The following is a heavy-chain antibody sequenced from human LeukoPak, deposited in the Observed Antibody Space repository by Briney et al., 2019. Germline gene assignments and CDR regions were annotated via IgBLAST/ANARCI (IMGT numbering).Heavy chain of an antibody. CDR1: GGSISSYY. J-gene: IGHJ4*02. D-gene: IGHD6-13*01. V-gene: IGHV4-59*01. Sequence: PSETLPLTCTVSGGSISSYYWSWIRQPPGKGLEWIGYIYYSGSTNYNPSLKSRVTISVDTSKNQFSLKLSSVTAADTAVYYCARGGRSSSWSEGLFDYWGQGTLVTVSS. CDR2: IYYSGST. CDR3: ARGGRSSSWSEGLFDY.